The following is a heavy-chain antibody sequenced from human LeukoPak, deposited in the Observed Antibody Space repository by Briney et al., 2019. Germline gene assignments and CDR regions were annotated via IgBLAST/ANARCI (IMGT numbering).Heavy chain of an antibody. CDR1: GGTFSSYT. V-gene: IGHV1-69*02. J-gene: IGHJ5*02. D-gene: IGHD5-12*01. CDR3: ARGSINSGYDWGNWFDP. CDR2: IIPILSIA. Sequence: SVKVSCKASGGTFSSYTISWVRQAPGQGLEWMGRIIPILSIANYAQKFQGRVTITADKSTSTAYMELSSLRSEDTAVYYCARGSINSGYDWGNWFDPWGQGTLVTVSS.